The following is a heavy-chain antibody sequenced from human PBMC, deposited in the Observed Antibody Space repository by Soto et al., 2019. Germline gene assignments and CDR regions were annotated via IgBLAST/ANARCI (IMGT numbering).Heavy chain of an antibody. CDR1: GGSIRSYY. Sequence: ETLSLTCTVSGGSIRSYYWSWIRQAPGKGLGWIGYLYNSGSTVYNPSLKSRVTISVDTSKNQFSLKLNSVTAADTAVYYCARDLWGYCGTDCYPLDVWGQGTTVTVSS. D-gene: IGHD2-21*02. J-gene: IGHJ6*02. CDR3: ARDLWGYCGTDCYPLDV. CDR2: LYNSGST. V-gene: IGHV4-59*01.